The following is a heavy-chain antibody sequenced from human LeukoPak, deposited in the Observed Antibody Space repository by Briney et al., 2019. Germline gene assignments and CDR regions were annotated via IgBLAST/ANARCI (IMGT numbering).Heavy chain of an antibody. J-gene: IGHJ5*02. CDR1: GFTFSSYE. D-gene: IGHD2-15*01. CDR2: ISSTGSTI. V-gene: IGHV3-48*03. CDR3: ARGYCSGGSCRAYSWFDP. Sequence: GGSLRLSCAASGFTFSSYEMNWVRQAPGKGLEWVSDISSTGSTIYYADSVKGRFNISRDNAKNSLYLQMNSLRAEDTAVYYCARGYCSGGSCRAYSWFDPWGQGTLVTVSS.